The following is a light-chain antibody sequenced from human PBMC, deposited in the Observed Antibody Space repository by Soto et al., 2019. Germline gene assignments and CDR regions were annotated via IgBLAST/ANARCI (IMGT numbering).Light chain of an antibody. CDR2: EVN. Sequence: QSVLTQPPSASGSPGQSVTISCTGTGSDIGGYNFVSWYQQHPGKVPTLIIYEVNRRPSGVPDRFSGSKSGNTASLTVSGLQADDEADYYCSSYAGTNNRYVFGTGTKPTVL. CDR3: SSYAGTNNRYV. V-gene: IGLV2-8*01. CDR1: GSDIGGYNF. J-gene: IGLJ1*01.